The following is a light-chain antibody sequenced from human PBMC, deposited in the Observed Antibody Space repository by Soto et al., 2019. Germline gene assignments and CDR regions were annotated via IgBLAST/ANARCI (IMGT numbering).Light chain of an antibody. V-gene: IGKV3-20*01. CDR1: QSVNSNY. Sequence: EIVLTQSPGTLSLSPGERATLSCRSSQSVNSNYLAWYQQKPGQAPRLLIYAASSRAAGFPDRFSGSESETDFTLTISRLEPEDFAVYYCQQYGGSPWTFGQGTKVEIK. CDR3: QQYGGSPWT. J-gene: IGKJ1*01. CDR2: AAS.